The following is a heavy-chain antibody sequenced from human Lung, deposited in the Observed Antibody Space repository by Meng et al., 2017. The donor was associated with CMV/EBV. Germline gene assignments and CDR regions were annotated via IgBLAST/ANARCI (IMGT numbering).Heavy chain of an antibody. D-gene: IGHD2-21*02. J-gene: IGHJ4*02. CDR1: GFTFSSYS. V-gene: IGHV3-21*01. CDR2: ITNGKNYI. CDR3: ARDWGLRPADIDY. Sequence: GGSXRLSCAASGFTFSSYSMSWVRQAPGKGLEWVSSITNGKNYIYYADSVKGRITISRDNAKNSLYLQMNSLRAEDTAVYYCARDWGLRPADIDYWGQGTLVTVSS.